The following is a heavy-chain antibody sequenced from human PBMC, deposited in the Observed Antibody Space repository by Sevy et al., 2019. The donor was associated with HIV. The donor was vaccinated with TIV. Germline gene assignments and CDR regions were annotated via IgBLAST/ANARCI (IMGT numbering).Heavy chain of an antibody. CDR3: VRDRDYDYIWGTFPYRDY. J-gene: IGHJ4*02. D-gene: IGHD3-16*01. Sequence: ASVKVSCKASGYMFTSYGITWVRQAPGQGLEWLGWISPYKGNTNDAQKLQGRVTMTTDTSTFTAYMELRSLRSDDTAVYFCVRDRDYDYIWGTFPYRDYWGQGTLVTVSS. CDR1: GYMFTSYG. CDR2: ISPYKGNT. V-gene: IGHV1-18*01.